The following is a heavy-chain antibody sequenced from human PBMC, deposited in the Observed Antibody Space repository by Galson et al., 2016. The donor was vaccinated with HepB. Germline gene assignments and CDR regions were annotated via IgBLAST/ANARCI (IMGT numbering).Heavy chain of an antibody. CDR2: IFHTGDT. CDR3: ARDWAATGPPKFDP. D-gene: IGHD1-1*01. V-gene: IGHV4-4*02. CDR1: GYSISSFDY. J-gene: IGHJ5*02. Sequence: SETLSLTCAVSGYSISSFDYWSWVRQPPGKGLEWIGQIFHTGDTKYNPSLDSRVTISLDKSTNQFSLKLTSLTAADTAVYYCARDWAATGPPKFDPWGQGILVTVSS.